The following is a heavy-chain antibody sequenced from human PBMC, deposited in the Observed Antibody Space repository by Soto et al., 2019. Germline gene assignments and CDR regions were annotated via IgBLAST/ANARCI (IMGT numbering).Heavy chain of an antibody. J-gene: IGHJ4*02. CDR3: ASCIAAAGPLNYYFDY. CDR1: GGTFSSYA. CDR2: IVPIFGTA. Sequence: QVQLVQSGAEVKKPGSSVKVSCKASGGTFSSYAISWVRQAPGQGLEWMGGIVPIFGTANYAQKFQGRVTFTADESTSTAYMELSSLRSGDTAVYYCASCIAAAGPLNYYFDYWGQGTLVTVSS. V-gene: IGHV1-69*12. D-gene: IGHD6-13*01.